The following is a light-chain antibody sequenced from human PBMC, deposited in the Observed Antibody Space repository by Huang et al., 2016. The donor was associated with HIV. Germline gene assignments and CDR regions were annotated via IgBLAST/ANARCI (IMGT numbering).Light chain of an antibody. J-gene: IGKJ1*01. CDR3: QQYYSYPRT. Sequence: AIRITQSPSSLSASTGDRVTITCRASQGISSYFAWYQQKPGKAPKLLIYAASTLQSGVPSRCSGSGSGTDFTLTISCLQSEDFATYYCQQYYSYPRTFGQGTKVEIK. CDR1: QGISSY. V-gene: IGKV1-8*01. CDR2: AAS.